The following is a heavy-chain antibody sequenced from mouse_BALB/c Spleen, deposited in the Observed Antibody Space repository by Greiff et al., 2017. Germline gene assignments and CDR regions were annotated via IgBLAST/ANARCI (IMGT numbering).Heavy chain of an antibody. CDR1: GFTFSSYT. J-gene: IGHJ4*01. CDR3: ARSPYGNYGQYAMDY. V-gene: IGHV5-9*03. Sequence: EVKLVESGGGLVKPGGSLKLSCAASGFTFSSYTMSWVRQTPEKRLEWVATISSGGGNTYYPDSVKGRFTISRDNAKNNLYLQMSSLRSEDTALYYCARSPYGNYGQYAMDYWGQGTSVTVSS. CDR2: ISSGGGNT. D-gene: IGHD2-1*01.